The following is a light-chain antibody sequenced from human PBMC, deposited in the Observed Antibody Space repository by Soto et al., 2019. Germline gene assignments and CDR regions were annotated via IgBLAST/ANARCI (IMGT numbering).Light chain of an antibody. CDR1: QSISSY. CDR3: QRSYSTHRT. CDR2: AAS. V-gene: IGKV1-39*01. Sequence: DIQMTQSPSSLSASVGDRVTITCRASQSISSYLNWYQQKPGKAPKLLIYAASSLQSGVPSRFSGSGSGTDFTLTISSLQPEDFATYYCQRSYSTHRTSGQGTKVDIK. J-gene: IGKJ1*01.